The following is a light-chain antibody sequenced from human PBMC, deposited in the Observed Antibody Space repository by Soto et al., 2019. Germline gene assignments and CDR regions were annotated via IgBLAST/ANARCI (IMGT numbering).Light chain of an antibody. CDR1: QSVSSN. CDR2: GAS. V-gene: IGKV3-15*01. J-gene: IGKJ4*01. Sequence: ELVMTQSPATLSVSPGERATLSCRASQSVSSNLAWYQQKPGQAPRLLIYGASTRATGIPARFSGSGSGTEFALTISSLQSVDFAVYYCQQYNNWPLTFGGGTKVEIK. CDR3: QQYNNWPLT.